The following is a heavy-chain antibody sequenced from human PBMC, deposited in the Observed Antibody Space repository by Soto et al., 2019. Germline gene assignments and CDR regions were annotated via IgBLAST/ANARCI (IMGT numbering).Heavy chain of an antibody. CDR1: GFTFSNYA. J-gene: IGHJ4*02. Sequence: EVQLLDSGGGLVQPGGSLRLSCAASGFTFSNYAMTWVRQGPGKGLEWVSGISGSGGRSYYADSVKGRFTISRDNSKRTLYVQMNSLRAEETAVYYCAKADFVWSSEQPYYFDYGGQGTLVTVSS. CDR2: ISGSGGRS. D-gene: IGHD3-16*01. V-gene: IGHV3-23*01. CDR3: AKADFVWSSEQPYYFDY.